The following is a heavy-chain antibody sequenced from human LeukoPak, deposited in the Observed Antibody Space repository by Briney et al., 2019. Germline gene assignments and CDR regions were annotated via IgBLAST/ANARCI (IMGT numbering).Heavy chain of an antibody. CDR1: GGSLEGLY. V-gene: IGHV4-59*11. D-gene: IGHD3-22*01. CDR3: TRGGGSGYYFGIPRYYFDA. J-gene: IGHJ4*02. Sequence: SETLSLTCTVSGGSLEGLYWSWIRQPPEKGLEWIGNVFHTGVTSYNLSLKRRVTISVDTSRNQFSLTMTSMTAADTAIYYCTRGGGSGYYFGIPRYYFDAWGQGVLVTVSS. CDR2: VFHTGVT.